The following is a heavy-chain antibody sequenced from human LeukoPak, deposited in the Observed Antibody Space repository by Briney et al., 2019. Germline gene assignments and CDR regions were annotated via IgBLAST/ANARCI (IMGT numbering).Heavy chain of an antibody. V-gene: IGHV1-18*01. CDR1: GYTLTSYG. J-gene: IGHJ4*02. CDR2: ISAYNGNT. CDR3: ARDQHEIVVVPAAVDFDY. Sequence: ASVKVSCKASGYTLTSYGISWVRQAPGQGLEWMGWISAYNGNTNYARKLQGRVTMNTDTSTSTAYMELRSLRSDDTAVYYCARDQHEIVVVPAAVDFDYWGQGTLVTVSS. D-gene: IGHD2-2*01.